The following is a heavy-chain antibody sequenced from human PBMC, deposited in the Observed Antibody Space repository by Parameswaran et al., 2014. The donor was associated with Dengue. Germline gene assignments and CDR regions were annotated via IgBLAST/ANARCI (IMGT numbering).Heavy chain of an antibody. CDR3: ARDQYVDTAMVTIYYFDY. CDR2: INPNSGGT. D-gene: IGHD5-18*01. J-gene: IGHJ4*02. Sequence: WVRQAPGQGLEWMGWINPNSGGTNYAQKFQGRVTMTRDTSISTAYMELSRLRSDDTAVYYCARDQYVDTAMVTIYYFDYWGQGTLVTVSS. V-gene: IGHV1-2*02.